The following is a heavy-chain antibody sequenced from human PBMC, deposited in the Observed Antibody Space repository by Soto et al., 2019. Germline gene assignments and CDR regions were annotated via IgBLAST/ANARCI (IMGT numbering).Heavy chain of an antibody. CDR2: INSDGSIT. CDR1: GFTFSSYW. V-gene: IGHV3-74*01. D-gene: IGHD3-16*02. CDR3: VRYPRSVGGSYRPDY. Sequence: GGSLRLSCAASGFTFSSYWMHWVRQVPEKGLVWVSRINSDGSITNYADAVKGRFTISRDNVKNTLYLQMNRLRAEDTAVYYCVRYPRSVGGSYRPDYWGQGTLVTVSS. J-gene: IGHJ4*02.